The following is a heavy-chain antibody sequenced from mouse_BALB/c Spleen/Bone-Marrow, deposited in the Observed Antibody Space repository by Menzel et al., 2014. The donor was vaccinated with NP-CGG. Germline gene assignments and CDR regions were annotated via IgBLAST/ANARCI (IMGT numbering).Heavy chain of an antibody. V-gene: IGHV5-9-1*01. J-gene: IGHJ1*01. CDR2: ISSGGSYT. CDR3: ARVITWYFDV. D-gene: IGHD2-4*01. Sequence: EVKLMESGGGLVKPGGSLKLSRAASGFTFXSYALSWVRQTPEKRLEWVATISSGGSYTYYPDSVKGRFTISRDNAKNTKYLQMSSLRSEDTAMYYCARVITWYFDVWGAGTTVTVSS. CDR1: GFTFXSYA.